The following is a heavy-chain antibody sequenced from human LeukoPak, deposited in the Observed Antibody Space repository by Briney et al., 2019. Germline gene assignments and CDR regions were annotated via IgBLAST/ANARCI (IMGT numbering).Heavy chain of an antibody. J-gene: IGHJ6*02. V-gene: IGHV4-31*03. CDR2: IYCSGST. CDR1: GGSISSGGYY. Sequence: SQTLSLTCTVSGGSISSGGYYWSWIRQHPGKGLEWIGYIYCSGSTYYNPSLKSRVTISVDTSKNQFSLKLSSVTAADTAVYYCARDTYDSSQYYYYGMDVWGQGTTVTVSS. CDR3: ARDTYDSSQYYYYGMDV. D-gene: IGHD3-22*01.